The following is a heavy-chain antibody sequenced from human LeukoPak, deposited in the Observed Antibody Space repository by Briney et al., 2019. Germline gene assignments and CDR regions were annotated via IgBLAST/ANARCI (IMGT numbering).Heavy chain of an antibody. CDR1: GGSISSYY. V-gene: IGHV4-59*12. CDR3: ARGRDDYTDYNWFEP. Sequence: SETLSLTCTVSGGSISSYYWSWIRQPPGKGLEWIGYIYYSGSTNYNPSLKSRVTISLDTSKTQFSLKLLSATAADTAVYYCARGRDDYTDYNWFEPWGQGTLVTVSS. CDR2: IYYSGST. D-gene: IGHD4-11*01. J-gene: IGHJ5*02.